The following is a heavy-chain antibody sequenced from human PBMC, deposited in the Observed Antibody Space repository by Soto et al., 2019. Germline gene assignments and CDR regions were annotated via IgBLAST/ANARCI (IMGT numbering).Heavy chain of an antibody. D-gene: IGHD6-19*01. CDR2: IKQDGSEK. CDR1: GFAFSNYW. J-gene: IGHJ5*02. Sequence: EVQLVESGGGLVQPGGSLRLSCAASGFAFSNYWMSWVRQAPGKGLEWVANIKQDGSEKYYVDSVKGRFTISRDNAKNSLYLQMNSLRAEDTAVYYCAKARGSSGLDPWGQGTLVTVSS. V-gene: IGHV3-7*01. CDR3: AKARGSSGLDP.